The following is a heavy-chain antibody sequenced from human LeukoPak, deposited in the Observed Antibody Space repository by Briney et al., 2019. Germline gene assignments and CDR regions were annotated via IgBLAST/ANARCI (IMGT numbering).Heavy chain of an antibody. Sequence: GESPKISCKGSGYSFTTSWIAWVRQMPGKGLEWMGIIYPGDSDTRYSPSFQGQVTISADKSISTAYLQWSSLKASDTAMYYCATRSYDSSGYASLFDYWGQGTLVTVSS. CDR1: GYSFTTSW. J-gene: IGHJ4*02. CDR3: ATRSYDSSGYASLFDY. D-gene: IGHD3-22*01. CDR2: IYPGDSDT. V-gene: IGHV5-51*01.